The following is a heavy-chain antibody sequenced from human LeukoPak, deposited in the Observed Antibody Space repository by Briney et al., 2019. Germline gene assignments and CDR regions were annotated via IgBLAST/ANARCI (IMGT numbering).Heavy chain of an antibody. Sequence: GGSLRLSCAASGFTFSSYAMHWVRQAPGKGLEWVAVISYDGSNKYYADSVKGRFTISRDNSKNTLYLQMNSLRAEDTAVYYCARHGALWFGELENKYYFDNWGQGTLVAVSS. J-gene: IGHJ4*02. D-gene: IGHD3-10*01. CDR3: ARHGALWFGELENKYYFDN. V-gene: IGHV3-30-3*01. CDR2: ISYDGSNK. CDR1: GFTFSSYA.